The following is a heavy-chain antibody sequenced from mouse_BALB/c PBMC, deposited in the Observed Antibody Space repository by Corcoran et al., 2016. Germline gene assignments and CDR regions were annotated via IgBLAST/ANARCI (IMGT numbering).Heavy chain of an antibody. J-gene: IGHJ4*01. CDR1: GFNIKDTY. CDR2: IDPTNGNT. CDR3: ARYMRGARDY. V-gene: IGHV14-3*02. Sequence: EVQLQQSGAELVKPGASVKLSCTASGFNIKDTYMHWVKQRPEQGLEWIGRIDPTNGNTKYDPEFQGKATIKADTSSNTADLQLSSLTYEDTSVYYCARYMRGARDYWGQGTSVTVSS.